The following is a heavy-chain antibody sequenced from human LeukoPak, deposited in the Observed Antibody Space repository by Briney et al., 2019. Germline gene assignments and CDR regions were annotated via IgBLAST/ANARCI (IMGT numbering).Heavy chain of an antibody. V-gene: IGHV1-2*02. Sequence: ASVKVSCKASGYTFTGYYMHWVRQAPGQGLEWMGWINPNSGGTNYAQKFQGRVTMTRDTSISTAYMELSRLRSDDTAVYYCARDYYGSGSYLTENWFDPWGQGTLVTVSS. CDR2: INPNSGGT. J-gene: IGHJ5*02. CDR3: ARDYYGSGSYLTENWFDP. CDR1: GYTFTGYY. D-gene: IGHD3-10*01.